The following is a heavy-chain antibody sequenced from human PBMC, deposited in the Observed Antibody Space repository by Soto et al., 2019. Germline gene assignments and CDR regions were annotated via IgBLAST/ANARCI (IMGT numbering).Heavy chain of an antibody. V-gene: IGHV3-7*01. CDR1: GFIFNNFW. J-gene: IGHJ4*02. CDR3: ARDTGATVAGTFDY. CDR2: IKQDGSEK. Sequence: GGSLRLSCEASGFIFNNFWMTWVRQAPGKGLEWVANIKQDGSEKYYVDSVKGRFTISRDNAKNSLYLQMNSLRAEDTAMYYCARDTGATVAGTFDYWGPGTLVTVSS. D-gene: IGHD6-19*01.